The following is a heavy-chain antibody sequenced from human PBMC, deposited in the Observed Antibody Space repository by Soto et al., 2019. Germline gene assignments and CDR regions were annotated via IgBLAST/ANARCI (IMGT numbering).Heavy chain of an antibody. V-gene: IGHV5-51*01. CDR3: ASPYPDTYGGPPHY. CDR2: IYPGDSDT. J-gene: IGHJ4*02. D-gene: IGHD4-17*01. Sequence: LGEALMGCCTGSGYGLTTDWAGWVRQMPGKGLEWMGIIYPGDSDTRYSPSFQGQVTISADKSISTAYLQWSSLKASDTAMYYCASPYPDTYGGPPHYWGQGTLVTVSS. CDR1: GYGLTTDW.